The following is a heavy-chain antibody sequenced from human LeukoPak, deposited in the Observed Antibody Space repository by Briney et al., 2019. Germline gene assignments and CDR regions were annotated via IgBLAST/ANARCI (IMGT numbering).Heavy chain of an antibody. CDR2: ISGSGGST. CDR1: GFTFSSYA. V-gene: IGHV3-23*01. J-gene: IGHJ4*02. CDR3: AKDISLYDFWSGYPDY. Sequence: PGGSLRLSCAASGFTFSSYAMSWVRQAPGKGLEWVSAISGSGGSTYYADSVKGRFTISRDNSKNTLYLQMNSRRAEDTAVYYCAKDISLYDFWSGYPDYGGQGTLVTVSS. D-gene: IGHD3-3*01.